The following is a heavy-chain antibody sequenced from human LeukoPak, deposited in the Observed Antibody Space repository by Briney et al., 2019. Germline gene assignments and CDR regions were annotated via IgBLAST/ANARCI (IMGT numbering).Heavy chain of an antibody. CDR1: GFTFSSYA. D-gene: IGHD6-19*01. J-gene: IGHJ4*02. Sequence: LSGGSLRLSCAASGFTFSSYAMSWVRQAPGKGLEWVSAISGSGGSTYYADSVKGRFTISRDNSKNTLYLQRNSLRAEDTAVYYCARFSSGWYYFDYWGQGTLVTVSS. CDR3: ARFSSGWYYFDY. V-gene: IGHV3-23*01. CDR2: ISGSGGST.